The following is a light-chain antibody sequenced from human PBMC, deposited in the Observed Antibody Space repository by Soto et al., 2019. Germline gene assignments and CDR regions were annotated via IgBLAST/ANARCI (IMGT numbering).Light chain of an antibody. CDR2: DAS. V-gene: IGKV3-20*01. J-gene: IGKJ1*01. Sequence: EIVLTQSPGTLSLSPGERATLSCRASQSVSSSSLAWYQQKRGQAPRLLIHDASSRATGIPDRFSGSGSGTDFTLTISRLEPEDFAVYYCQQYGGSPRTFGQVTKVEVK. CDR1: QSVSSSS. CDR3: QQYGGSPRT.